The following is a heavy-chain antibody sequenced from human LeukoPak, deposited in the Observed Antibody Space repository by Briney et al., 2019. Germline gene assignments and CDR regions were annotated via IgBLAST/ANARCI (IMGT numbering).Heavy chain of an antibody. CDR1: GFIFSKYW. J-gene: IGHJ4*02. V-gene: IGHV3-7*01. Sequence: GESLRLSCAASGFIFSKYWMDWVRQVPGKGLEWVASINQDGGEKYSLDSVKGRFTISRDNTKSSLYLQMNSLRAEDTAMYYCARYRHLYYWGQGTLVTVSS. CDR2: INQDGGEK. CDR3: ARYRHLYY. D-gene: IGHD3-16*01.